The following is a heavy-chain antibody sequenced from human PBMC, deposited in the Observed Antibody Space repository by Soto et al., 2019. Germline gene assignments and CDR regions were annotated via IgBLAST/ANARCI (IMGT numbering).Heavy chain of an antibody. V-gene: IGHV4-4*02. J-gene: IGHJ5*02. CDR2: ISHVGNS. CDR3: ARVPSP. Sequence: TLSLTCAVSGDSISSRNWWNWVRQPPGKGLEWIGQISHVGNSNYNPSLQSRLTISVDKSKNQFSLELSSVTAADTAVYYCARVPSPWGQGTLVTVSS. CDR1: GDSISSRNW.